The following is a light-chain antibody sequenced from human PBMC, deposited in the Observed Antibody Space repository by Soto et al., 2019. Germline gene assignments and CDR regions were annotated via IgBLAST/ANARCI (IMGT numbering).Light chain of an antibody. V-gene: IGKV1-5*01. CDR3: QQYNSYSWT. J-gene: IGKJ1*01. Sequence: DIQMTQSPSTLSGSVGDRVTITCRASQTISSWLAWYQQKPGKAPKLLIYDASTLESGVPSRFSGSRSGTEFTLTISSLQPDDFATYYCQQYNSYSWTFGQGTKV. CDR2: DAS. CDR1: QTISSW.